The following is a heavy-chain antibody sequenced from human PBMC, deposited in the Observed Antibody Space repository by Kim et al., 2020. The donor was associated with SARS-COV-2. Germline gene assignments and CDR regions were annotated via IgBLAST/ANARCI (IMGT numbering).Heavy chain of an antibody. D-gene: IGHD2-2*01. Sequence: GGSLRLSCEGSGFTFSGYGMNWVRQAPGKGLEYDSSISPTGHSTSYADSVRGRFTISRDNSMNTFYLQMNSLRADDTAVYYCAKEFDASWATGHYLYYWG. CDR3: AKEFDASWATGHYLYY. CDR2: ISPTGHST. V-gene: IGHV3-23*01. CDR1: GFTFSGYG. J-gene: IGHJ4*01.